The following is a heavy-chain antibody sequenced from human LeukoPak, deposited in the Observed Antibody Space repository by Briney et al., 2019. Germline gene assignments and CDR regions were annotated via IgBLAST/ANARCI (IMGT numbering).Heavy chain of an antibody. Sequence: GGSLRLSCAASGFTFSSYAMHWVRQAPGTGLEWVAVISYDGSNKYYADSVKGRFTISRDNSKNTLYLQMNSLRAEDTAVYYCAREGEYSSGWYGYYFDYWGQGTLVTVSS. CDR3: AREGEYSSGWYGYYFDY. D-gene: IGHD6-19*01. CDR2: ISYDGSNK. V-gene: IGHV3-30-3*01. J-gene: IGHJ4*02. CDR1: GFTFSSYA.